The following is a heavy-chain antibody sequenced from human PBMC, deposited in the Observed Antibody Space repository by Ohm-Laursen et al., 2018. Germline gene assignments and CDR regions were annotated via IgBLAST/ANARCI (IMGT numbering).Heavy chain of an antibody. V-gene: IGHV3-74*01. CDR2: INSDGSSI. CDR3: ARNAAPRGGSSSAGTYYYGLDV. Sequence: LRLSCAASGFTFSNYWMHWVRQAPGKGLVWVSRINSDGSSISYADSVKGRFTISRDNAKNTLDLQMNSLRADDTAVNYCARNAAPRGGSSSAGTYYYGLDVWGQGTTVTVSS. CDR1: GFTFSNYW. J-gene: IGHJ6*02. D-gene: IGHD6-6*01.